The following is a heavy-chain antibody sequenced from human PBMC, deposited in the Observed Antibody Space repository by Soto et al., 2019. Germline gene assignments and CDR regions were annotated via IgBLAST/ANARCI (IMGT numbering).Heavy chain of an antibody. J-gene: IGHJ6*03. Sequence: QLQLQESGPGLVKPSETLSLTCTVSGGSISSSSSSWGWIRQPPGKGLEWLGIISYSGSTYYSPSLKSRGTISVDASKNLFSLKLSSVTAADTAVYYCVRTYVTDVVVVPASKDYMDVWGKGTTVTVSS. D-gene: IGHD2-2*01. CDR2: ISYSGST. CDR3: VRTYVTDVVVVPASKDYMDV. CDR1: GGSISSSSSS. V-gene: IGHV4-39*01.